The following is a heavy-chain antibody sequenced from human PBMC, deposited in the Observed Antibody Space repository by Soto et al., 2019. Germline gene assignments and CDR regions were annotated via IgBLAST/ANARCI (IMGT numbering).Heavy chain of an antibody. Sequence: QVQLQESGPGLVKPSGTLPLTCAVSGGSISSSYWWSWVRQPPGKGLEWIGEIYHSGSTNYNPSLKRRVTMSVDKSRNQFPLQLSSVTAADTAVYSCARVSGSYYYGMDVWGQGTTVTVSS. J-gene: IGHJ6*02. CDR3: ARVSGSYYYGMDV. D-gene: IGHD3-10*01. CDR1: GGSISSSYW. CDR2: IYHSGST. V-gene: IGHV4-4*02.